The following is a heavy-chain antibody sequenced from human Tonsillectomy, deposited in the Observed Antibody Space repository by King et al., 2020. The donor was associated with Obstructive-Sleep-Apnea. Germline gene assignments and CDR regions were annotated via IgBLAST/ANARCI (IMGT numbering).Heavy chain of an antibody. J-gene: IGHJ2*01. Sequence: QLVQSGAEVKKPGESLRISCKASGYTFTDYWISWVRQVPGKGLEWMGRIGPSDSYTNYSPSFRGHVTISVDESISTAYVQWSSLKASDTAMYYCVRPRWWLNDWYFDLWGRGTLVTVSS. CDR2: IGPSDSYT. CDR3: VRPRWWLNDWYFDL. CDR1: GYTFTDYW. V-gene: IGHV5-10-1*01. D-gene: IGHD2-8*02.